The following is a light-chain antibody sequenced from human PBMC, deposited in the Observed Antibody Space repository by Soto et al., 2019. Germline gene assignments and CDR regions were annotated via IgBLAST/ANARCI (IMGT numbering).Light chain of an antibody. V-gene: IGLV2-14*01. Sequence: QSARTQPASVSGSPGQSITISCSETSSNVGGYNYVSWYQQHPGKAPKLMIYDVSNRPSGVSNRFSGSKSGNTASLTISGLQAEDEADYYCSSYTSSSTLGVFGTGTKVTVL. CDR1: SSNVGGYNY. CDR3: SSYTSSSTLGV. CDR2: DVS. J-gene: IGLJ1*01.